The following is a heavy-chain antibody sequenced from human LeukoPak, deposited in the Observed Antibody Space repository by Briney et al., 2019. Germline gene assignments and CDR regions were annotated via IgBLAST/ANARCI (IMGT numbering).Heavy chain of an antibody. CDR1: GFTFDDYA. CDR3: AKDISRWYDILTGYFDY. V-gene: IGHV3-9*03. J-gene: IGHJ4*02. D-gene: IGHD3-9*01. Sequence: GGSLRLSCAASGFTFDDYAMHWVQQAPGKGLEWVSGISWNSGSIGYADSVKGRFTISRDNAKNSLYLQMNSLRAEDMALYYCAKDISRWYDILTGYFDYWGQGTLVTVSS. CDR2: ISWNSGSI.